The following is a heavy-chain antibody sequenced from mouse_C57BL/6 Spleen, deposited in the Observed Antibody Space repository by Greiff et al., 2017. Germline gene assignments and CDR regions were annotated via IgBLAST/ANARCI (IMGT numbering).Heavy chain of an antibody. V-gene: IGHV1-5*01. Sequence: VQLQQSGTVLARPGASVKMSCKTSGYTFTSYWMHWVKQRPGQGLEWLGAIYPGNSDTSYNQKFKGKDKLTAITSASTAYMELSSLTNEDSAVYYCTRILYGSSLAWFAYWGQGTLVTVSA. CDR1: GYTFTSYW. D-gene: IGHD1-1*01. J-gene: IGHJ3*01. CDR2: IYPGNSDT. CDR3: TRILYGSSLAWFAY.